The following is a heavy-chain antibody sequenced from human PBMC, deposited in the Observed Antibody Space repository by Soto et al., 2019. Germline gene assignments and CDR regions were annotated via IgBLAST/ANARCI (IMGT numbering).Heavy chain of an antibody. CDR3: ARGAYYYDSSGYPTSNYYYYGMDV. D-gene: IGHD3-22*01. V-gene: IGHV1-8*01. Sequence: ASVKVSCKASGYTFTSYDINWVRQATGQGPEWMGWMNPDSGHTGYVRKFQGRVTMTRNTSISTAYMELSSLRSEDTAVYYCARGAYYYDSSGYPTSNYYYYGMDVWGQGTTVTVSS. J-gene: IGHJ6*02. CDR2: MNPDSGHT. CDR1: GYTFTSYD.